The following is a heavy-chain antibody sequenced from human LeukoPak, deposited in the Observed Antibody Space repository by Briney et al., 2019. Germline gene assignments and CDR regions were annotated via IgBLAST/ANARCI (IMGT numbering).Heavy chain of an antibody. Sequence: GGSLRLSCAASGFTFSNYAMSWVRQAPGKGLEWVSAISGSGDSTYYADSVKGRFTISRDNSKNTPYLQMNSLRAEDTAVYYCAKSPSFGELTFVDYWGQGTLVTVSS. V-gene: IGHV3-23*01. CDR3: AKSPSFGELTFVDY. CDR2: ISGSGDST. CDR1: GFTFSNYA. J-gene: IGHJ4*02. D-gene: IGHD3-10*01.